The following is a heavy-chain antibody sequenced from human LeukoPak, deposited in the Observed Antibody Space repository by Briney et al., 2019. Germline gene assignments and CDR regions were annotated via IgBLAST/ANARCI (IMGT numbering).Heavy chain of an antibody. V-gene: IGHV4-59*01. CDR1: GGSISSYY. CDR3: ASSITMVRGVSDGGFDY. D-gene: IGHD3-10*01. J-gene: IGHJ4*02. Sequence: SETLSLTCTVSGGSISSYYWGWIRQPPGKGLEWIGYIYYSGSTNYNPSLKSRVTISVDTSKNQFSLKLSSVTAADTAVYYCASSITMVRGVSDGGFDYWGQGTLVTVSS. CDR2: IYYSGST.